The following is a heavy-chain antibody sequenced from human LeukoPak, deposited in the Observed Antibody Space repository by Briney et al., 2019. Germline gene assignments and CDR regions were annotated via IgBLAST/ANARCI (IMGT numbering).Heavy chain of an antibody. CDR3: ARDETKGKGTAWFGWVY. CDR1: GFTFSDYD. J-gene: IGHJ4*02. CDR2: ITESGDDT. D-gene: IGHD3-10*01. V-gene: IGHV3-23*01. Sequence: PGGSLRLSCAASGFTFSDYDMSWVRQAPGKGPEWVSVITESGDDTNYADSVKGRFIISRDNSKNTLFLQMNSLRVEDKAVYYCARDETKGKGTAWFGWVYWGRGTLVTVSS.